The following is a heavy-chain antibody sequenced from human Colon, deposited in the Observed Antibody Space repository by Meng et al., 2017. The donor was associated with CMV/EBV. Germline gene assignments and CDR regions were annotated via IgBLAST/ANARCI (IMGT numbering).Heavy chain of an antibody. CDR2: INYSGTT. CDR3: ARTFGEPVDGYFDY. J-gene: IGHJ4*02. V-gene: IGHV4-39*07. D-gene: IGHD1-14*01. Sequence: GSLRLSCSVSGGPIISHSYYWGWIRQSPGKGLEWIGSINYSGTTYYSPSLQRRVALSVDTSKNQFSLNLNSVTAADTATYYCARTFGEPVDGYFDYWGQGTLVTVSS. CDR1: GGPIISHSYY.